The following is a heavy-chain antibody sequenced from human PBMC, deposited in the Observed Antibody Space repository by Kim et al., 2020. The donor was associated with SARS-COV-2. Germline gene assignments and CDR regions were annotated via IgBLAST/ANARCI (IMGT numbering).Heavy chain of an antibody. D-gene: IGHD4-17*01. CDR3: ARGQSTTVTFADI. J-gene: IGHJ3*02. CDR2: FYHSGST. CDR1: GGSFSGYY. V-gene: IGHV4-34*01. Sequence: SETLSLTCAVSGGSFSGYYWSWIRQPPGKGLEWIGEFYHSGSTNYNPSLKSRVTISVDTSKNQFSLMLSSVTAADTAVYYCARGQSTTVTFADIWGQGTMVTVSS.